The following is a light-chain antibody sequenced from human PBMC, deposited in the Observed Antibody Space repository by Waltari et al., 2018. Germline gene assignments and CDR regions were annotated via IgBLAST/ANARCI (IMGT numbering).Light chain of an antibody. J-gene: IGKJ1*01. V-gene: IGKV3-20*01. CDR1: QTVGSSS. CDR3: QQHGTLPAT. Sequence: EIVLTQSPGTASLSPGERVTLSCRASQTVGSSSLAWYQQKPGQAPRLVIYRASRRATGIPDRFSGSASGTDFSLTISRLEPEDFAVYYCQQHGTLPATFGQGTKVEIK. CDR2: RAS.